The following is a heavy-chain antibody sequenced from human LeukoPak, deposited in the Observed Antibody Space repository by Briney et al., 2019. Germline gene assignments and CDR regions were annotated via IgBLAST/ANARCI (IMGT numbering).Heavy chain of an antibody. J-gene: IGHJ5*02. Sequence: PGGSLRLSCAASGXAVSLTYMNWVRQAPGKGLEWVSVFYGGGWTYYADSVKGRFTISRDNSKNTLYLQMNSLRAEDTAVYYCARWYYYDSSAPRWFDPWGQGTLVTVSS. V-gene: IGHV3-53*01. D-gene: IGHD3-22*01. CDR3: ARWYYYDSSAPRWFDP. CDR1: GXAVSLTY. CDR2: FYGGGWT.